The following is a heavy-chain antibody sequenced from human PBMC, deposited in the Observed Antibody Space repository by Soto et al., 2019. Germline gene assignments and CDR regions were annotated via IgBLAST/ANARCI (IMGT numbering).Heavy chain of an antibody. CDR1: GFTFSSYG. Sequence: PGGSLRLSCAASGFTFSSYGMHWVRQAPGKGLEWVAVIWYDGSNKYYADSVKGRFTISRDNSKNTVFLQMNSLRAEDTAVYYCAKVRAPDVNGVGAWGFDYWGQGTLVTVSS. J-gene: IGHJ4*02. CDR2: IWYDGSNK. D-gene: IGHD2-8*01. V-gene: IGHV3-33*06. CDR3: AKVRAPDVNGVGAWGFDY.